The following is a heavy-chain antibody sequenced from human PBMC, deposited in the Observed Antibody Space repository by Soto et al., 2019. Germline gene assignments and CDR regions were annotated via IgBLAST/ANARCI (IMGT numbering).Heavy chain of an antibody. Sequence: QVQLQESGAGLVKPSETLSLTCIVSGGSISSNYWSGIRQPPVKGLEWIGYIYYSGSTKYNPSLKSRVPIPVATSNHSASLTPSVLPPADGAVQYGAGAFSAWSPDHNTMEVWGQ. CDR3: AGAFSAWSPDHNTMEV. V-gene: IGHV4-59*01. J-gene: IGHJ6*01. CDR1: GGSISSNY. D-gene: IGHD3-3*02. CDR2: IYYSGST.